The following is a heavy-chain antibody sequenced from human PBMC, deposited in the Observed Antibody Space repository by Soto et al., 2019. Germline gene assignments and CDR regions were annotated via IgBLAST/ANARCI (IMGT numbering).Heavy chain of an antibody. CDR2: IYYYGST. CDR1: GGSISSGGYY. D-gene: IGHD3-10*01. Sequence: SETLSLTCTVSGGSISSGGYYWSWIRQHPGKGLEWIGYIYYYGSTYYNPSLKSRVTISVDTSKNQFSLKLSSVTAADTAVYYCARVGGINAFDIWGQGTMVTVSS. J-gene: IGHJ3*02. CDR3: ARVGGINAFDI. V-gene: IGHV4-31*03.